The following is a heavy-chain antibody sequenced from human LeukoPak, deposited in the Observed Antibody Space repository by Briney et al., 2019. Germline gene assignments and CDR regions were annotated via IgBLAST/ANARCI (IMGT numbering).Heavy chain of an antibody. CDR3: ARDVRPDY. J-gene: IGHJ4*02. CDR1: GFTFSWYA. Sequence: PGGSLRLSCAASGFTFSWYAMHWVRQAAGKALEWVSGNGSAGDIYYPGSVKGRFTISRDDAKNSLYLQMNSLRAEDTAVYYCARDVRPDYWGQGTLVTVSS. D-gene: IGHD3-10*02. V-gene: IGHV3-13*04. CDR2: NGSAGDI.